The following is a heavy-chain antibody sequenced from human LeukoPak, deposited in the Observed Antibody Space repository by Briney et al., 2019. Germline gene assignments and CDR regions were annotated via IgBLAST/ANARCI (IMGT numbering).Heavy chain of an antibody. V-gene: IGHV1-8*02. CDR3: ARTEGSSWSPYYYYYYGMDV. Sequence: GASVKVSCKASGGTFSSYAISWVRQATGQGLEWMGWMNPNSGNTGYAQKFQGRVTMTRNTSISTAYMELSSLRSEDTAVYYCARTEGSSWSPYYYYYYGMDVWGQGTTVTVSS. CDR2: MNPNSGNT. CDR1: GGTFSSYA. J-gene: IGHJ6*02. D-gene: IGHD6-13*01.